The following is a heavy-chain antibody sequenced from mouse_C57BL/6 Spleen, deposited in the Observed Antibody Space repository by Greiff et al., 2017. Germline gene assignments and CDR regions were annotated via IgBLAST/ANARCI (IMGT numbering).Heavy chain of an antibody. CDR2: IYPGSGNT. D-gene: IGHD3-2*02. J-gene: IGHJ4*01. Sequence: QVQLQQPGAELVRPGASVKLSCKASGYTFTDYYINWVKQRPGQGLEWIARIYPGSGNTYYNEKFKGKATLTAEKSSSTAYMQLSSLTSEDSAVYFCARTQGDYWGQGTSVTVSS. V-gene: IGHV1-76*01. CDR1: GYTFTDYY. CDR3: ARTQGDY.